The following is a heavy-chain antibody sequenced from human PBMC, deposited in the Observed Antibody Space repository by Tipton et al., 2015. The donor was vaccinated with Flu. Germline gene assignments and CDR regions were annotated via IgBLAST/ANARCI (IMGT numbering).Heavy chain of an antibody. CDR3: AIDDFGSSWYGY. D-gene: IGHD6-13*01. CDR1: GGSISSSAYY. CDR2: IYYSGST. J-gene: IGHJ4*02. V-gene: IGHV4-39*07. Sequence: TLSITCTVSGGSISSSAYYWGWIRQTPGKGLEWIGNIYYSGSTFYNPSLKSRVTISLDKSTNQFSLRLSSVTAADTAIYYCAIDDFGSSWYGYWGQGSLVTVSS.